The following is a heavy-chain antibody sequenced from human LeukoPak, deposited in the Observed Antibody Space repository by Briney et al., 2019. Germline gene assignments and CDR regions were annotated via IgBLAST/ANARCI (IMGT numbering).Heavy chain of an antibody. D-gene: IGHD3-10*01. CDR1: GGSFINYP. V-gene: IGHV1-69*04. Sequence: GASVKVSCKASGGSFINYPISWVRQAPGQGLEWMGRIIPILGIANYAQKFQGRVTITADKSTSTAYMELSSLRSEDTAVYYCARGPFTMVRGVPLDYWGQGTLVTVSS. CDR2: IIPILGIA. J-gene: IGHJ4*02. CDR3: ARGPFTMVRGVPLDY.